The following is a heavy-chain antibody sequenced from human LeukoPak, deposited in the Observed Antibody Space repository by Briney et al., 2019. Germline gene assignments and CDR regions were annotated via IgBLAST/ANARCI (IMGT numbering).Heavy chain of an antibody. Sequence: SETLSLTCAVYGGSFSGYYWTWIRQPPGKGLEWIGEVNDSGSTNYNPSLKSRVTISVDTSKNQFSLKLSSVTAADTAVYYCARETVAGTCDYWGQGTLVTVSS. CDR1: GGSFSGYY. J-gene: IGHJ4*02. V-gene: IGHV4-34*01. CDR3: ARETVAGTCDY. D-gene: IGHD6-19*01. CDR2: VNDSGST.